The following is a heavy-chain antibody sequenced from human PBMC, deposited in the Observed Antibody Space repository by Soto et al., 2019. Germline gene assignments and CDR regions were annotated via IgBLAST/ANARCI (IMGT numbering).Heavy chain of an antibody. J-gene: IGHJ5*02. D-gene: IGHD3-22*01. CDR3: AKGFSGGDYYYDSSGYPT. CDR2: IYYSGST. Sequence: SETLSLTYTVSRGSISRGDYLSRCFRQPPGKDLASIRDIYYSGSTYYNPSLNSRVTISVDTSKNQFSLKLSSVTAADTAVYDCAKGFSGGDYYYDSSGYPTWGQGTLVTVSS. V-gene: IGHV4-30-4*01. CDR1: RGSISRGDYL.